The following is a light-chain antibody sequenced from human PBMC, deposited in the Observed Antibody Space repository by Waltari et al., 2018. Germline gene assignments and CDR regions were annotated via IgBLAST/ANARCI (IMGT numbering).Light chain of an antibody. V-gene: IGKV1-39*01. CDR1: QSVGIY. Sequence: DIQMTQSPSSLSASIGDRVTITCRASQSVGIYLNWYQQKPGKAPKLLIYGASTLHSWVPSRFRGSGSGTDFTLTITSLQPEDSATYCCQQSSSTLTFGGGTRVEI. J-gene: IGKJ4*01. CDR2: GAS. CDR3: QQSSSTLT.